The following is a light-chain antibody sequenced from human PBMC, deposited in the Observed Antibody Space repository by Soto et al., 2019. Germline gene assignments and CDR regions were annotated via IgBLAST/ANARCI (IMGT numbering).Light chain of an antibody. V-gene: IGKV3-20*01. CDR2: STS. J-gene: IGKJ4*01. CDR3: QQYDNSPLT. Sequence: EIVLTQSPGTLSLSPGERATLSCRATQRVSSTYLAWYQQKPGQAPRLLIYSTSTRATGIPDRFSGSGSGTDFTLTISRLEPEDFAVYYCQQYDNSPLTFGGGTKVQIK. CDR1: QRVSSTY.